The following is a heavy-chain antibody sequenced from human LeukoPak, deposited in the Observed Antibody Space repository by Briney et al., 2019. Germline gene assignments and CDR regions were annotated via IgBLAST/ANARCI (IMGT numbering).Heavy chain of an antibody. CDR1: GFTFDDYA. V-gene: IGHV4-59*01. D-gene: IGHD3-10*01. CDR2: IYYSGST. J-gene: IGHJ6*03. CDR3: ARELPITMVRGVPYYYMDV. Sequence: KSGGSLRLSCAASGFTFDDYAMLWVRQPPGKGLEWTGYIYYSGSTNYNPSLMSRFTISVDTSKNQFSLKLSSVTAADTAVYYCARELPITMVRGVPYYYMDVWGKGTTVTVSS.